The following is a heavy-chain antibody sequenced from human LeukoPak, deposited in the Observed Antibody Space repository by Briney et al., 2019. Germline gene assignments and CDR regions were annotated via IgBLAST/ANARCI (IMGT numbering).Heavy chain of an antibody. CDR3: AKRRGLELLYYYYMDV. V-gene: IGHV3-30*04. CDR2: MSYDGSNK. J-gene: IGHJ6*03. D-gene: IGHD1-7*01. CDR1: GFTFSSYA. Sequence: GGSLRLSCAASGFTFSSYAMHWVRQAPGKGLGWVAVMSYDGSNKYYADSVKGRFTISRDNSKNTLFLQMSSLRAEDTAVYYCAKRRGLELLYYYYMDVWGKGTTVTVSS.